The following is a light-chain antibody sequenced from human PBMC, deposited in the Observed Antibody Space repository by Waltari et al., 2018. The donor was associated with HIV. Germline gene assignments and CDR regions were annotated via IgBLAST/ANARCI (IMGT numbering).Light chain of an antibody. V-gene: IGKV3D-15*01. CDR1: PTVAVH. J-gene: IGKJ2*01. CDR2: GAS. CDR3: QQYSDLPPLYP. Sequence: EIVMTRSSATLSVSPGQRAALACQATPTVAVHLAWYHHKPGQAPRLLIYGASTRASGISPRFSGSGSGTALTLTISIQQSLDVAVYFCQQYSDLPPLYPFGQGTKLELK.